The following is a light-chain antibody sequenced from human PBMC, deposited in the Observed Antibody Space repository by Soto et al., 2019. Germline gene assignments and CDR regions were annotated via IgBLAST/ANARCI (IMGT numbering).Light chain of an antibody. J-gene: IGKJ2*01. CDR2: GAS. Sequence: EIVMTQSPVTLSVSPGERATLSCRASQSVSRYLAWYQQKPGQAPRLLIYGASTRATGIPARFSGSGSGTEFTLTISSLQSEDFAVYYCQQNDNWPPYTFGQGTKLEIK. V-gene: IGKV3-15*01. CDR1: QSVSRY. CDR3: QQNDNWPPYT.